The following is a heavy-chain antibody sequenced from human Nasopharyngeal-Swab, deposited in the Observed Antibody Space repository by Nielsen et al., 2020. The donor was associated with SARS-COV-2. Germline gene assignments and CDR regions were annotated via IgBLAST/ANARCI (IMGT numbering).Heavy chain of an antibody. CDR2: IYYSGST. CDR1: GGSISSSSYY. Sequence: SETLSLTCTVSGGSISSSSYYWGWLRQPPGKGLEWIGSIYYSGSTNYNPSLKSRVTISVDTSKNQFSLKLSSVTAADTAVYYCARSLSVRYSSGWYESEGWFDPWGQGTLVTVSS. V-gene: IGHV4-39*07. J-gene: IGHJ5*02. D-gene: IGHD6-19*01. CDR3: ARSLSVRYSSGWYESEGWFDP.